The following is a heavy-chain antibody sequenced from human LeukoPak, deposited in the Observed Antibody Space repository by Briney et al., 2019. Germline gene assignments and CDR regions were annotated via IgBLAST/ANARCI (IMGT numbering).Heavy chain of an antibody. V-gene: IGHV4-39*01. J-gene: IGHJ4*02. CDR2: VYYSGST. CDR1: GGSISSSSYY. CDR3: ATFRALLHYFDY. Sequence: SETLSLTCTVSGGSISSSSYYWGWIRQSPGKGLEWIGSVYYSGSTYYNPSLKSRVTISADTSRNQFSLKLSSVTAADTAVYYCATFRALLHYFDYWGQGTLVTVSS.